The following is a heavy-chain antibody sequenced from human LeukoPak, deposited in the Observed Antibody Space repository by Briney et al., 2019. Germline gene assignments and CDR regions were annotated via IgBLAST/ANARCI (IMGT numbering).Heavy chain of an antibody. CDR2: MNPNSGNT. CDR3: ARVVYSGYDLHY. V-gene: IGHV1-8*01. D-gene: IGHD5-12*01. CDR1: GYTFTSYD. Sequence: ASVKVSCKASGYTFTSYDINWVRQATGQGLEWMGWMNPNSGNTGYAQKFQGGVTMTRNTSISTAYMELSSLRSEDTAVYYCARVVYSGYDLHYWGQGTLVTVSS. J-gene: IGHJ4*02.